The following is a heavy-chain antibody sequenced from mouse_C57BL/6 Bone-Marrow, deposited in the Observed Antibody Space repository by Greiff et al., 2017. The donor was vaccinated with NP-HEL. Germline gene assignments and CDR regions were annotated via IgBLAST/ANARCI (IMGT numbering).Heavy chain of an antibody. CDR1: GYTFTSYW. D-gene: IGHD1-1*01. CDR3: ARGRHPHPNYYGSSFFDY. V-gene: IGHV1-64*01. Sequence: QVQLKQPGAELVKPGASVKLSCKASGYTFTSYWMHWVKQRPGQGLEWIGMIHPNSGSTNYNEKFKSKATLTVDKSSSTAYMQLSSLTSEDSAVYYCARGRHPHPNYYGSSFFDYWGQGTTLTVSS. CDR2: IHPNSGST. J-gene: IGHJ2*01.